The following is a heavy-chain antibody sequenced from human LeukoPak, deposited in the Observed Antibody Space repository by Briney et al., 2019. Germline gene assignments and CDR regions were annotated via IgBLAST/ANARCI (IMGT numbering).Heavy chain of an antibody. CDR1: GGSFSGYY. V-gene: IGHV4-34*01. CDR2: INHSGST. CDR3: ARGLPLRYYYGSGSYLGWFDP. J-gene: IGHJ5*02. Sequence: SETLSLTCAVYGGSFSGYYWSWIRQPPGKGLEWIGEINHSGSTNYNPSLKSRVTISVDTSKNQFSLKLSSVTAADTAVYYCARGLPLRYYYGSGSYLGWFDPWGQGTLVTVSS. D-gene: IGHD3-10*01.